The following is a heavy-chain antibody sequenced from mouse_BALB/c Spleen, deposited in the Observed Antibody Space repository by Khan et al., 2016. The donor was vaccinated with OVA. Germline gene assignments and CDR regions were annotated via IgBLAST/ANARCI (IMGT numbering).Heavy chain of an antibody. CDR3: ARIYGGDFDY. J-gene: IGHJ2*01. CDR2: ISYSGNT. CDR1: GYSITSDYA. Sequence: VQLRESGPGLVKPSQSLSLTCTVTGYSITSDYAWNWIRQFPGNKLEWMGHISYSGNTKYNPSLKSRISITRDPSKNQFFLQLNSVTTEDTATYYCARIYGGDFDYWGQGTTLTVSS. V-gene: IGHV3-2*02. D-gene: IGHD1-1*01.